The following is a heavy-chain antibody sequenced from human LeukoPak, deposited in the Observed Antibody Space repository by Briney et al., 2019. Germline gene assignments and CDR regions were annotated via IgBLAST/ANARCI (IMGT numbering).Heavy chain of an antibody. Sequence: GGSLRLSCAASGFSFIDYAMSWVRQAPGKGVEWVSGISDTTGITYYAESAKGRLTISRDNSKNTLYLQMNSLRAEDTALYYCARVQPPNILLPSYYYYMDVWGKGTTVTVSS. V-gene: IGHV3-23*01. J-gene: IGHJ6*03. D-gene: IGHD2-15*01. CDR1: GFSFIDYA. CDR2: ISDTTGIT. CDR3: ARVQPPNILLPSYYYYMDV.